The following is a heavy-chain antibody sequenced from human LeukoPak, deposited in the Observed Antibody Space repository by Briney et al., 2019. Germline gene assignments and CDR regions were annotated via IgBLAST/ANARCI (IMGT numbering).Heavy chain of an antibody. V-gene: IGHV1-18*01. D-gene: IGHD3-22*01. J-gene: IGHJ4*02. CDR3: ARQRYYYDSSAYYYPTTFDS. CDR1: GYTFTSYG. Sequence: ASVKVSCKASGYTFTSYGISWVRQAPGQGLEWMGWISDYNANRNYAQKLQGRVTMTTDTSTSTAYMELRSLRSDDTAVYYCARQRYYYDSSAYYYPTTFDSWGQGTLVTVSS. CDR2: ISDYNANR.